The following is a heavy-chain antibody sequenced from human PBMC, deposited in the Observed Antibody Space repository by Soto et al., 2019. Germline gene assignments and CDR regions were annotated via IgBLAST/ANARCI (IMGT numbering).Heavy chain of an antibody. V-gene: IGHV3-21*01. CDR2: ISSSSSYI. J-gene: IGHJ5*02. CDR1: GFTFSSYS. CDR3: ARARLELPGWFDP. Sequence: EVQLVESGGGLVKPGGSLRLSCAASGFTFSSYSMNWVRQAPGKGLEGVSSISSSSSYIYYADSLKGRFTISRDNAKNPPYLQMNSLRAEDTAVYYCARARLELPGWFDPWGQGTLVTVS. D-gene: IGHD3-3*01.